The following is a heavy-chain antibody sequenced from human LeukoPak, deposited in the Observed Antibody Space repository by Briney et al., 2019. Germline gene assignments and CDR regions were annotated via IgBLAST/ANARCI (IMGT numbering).Heavy chain of an antibody. CDR2: INPNSGGT. V-gene: IGHV1-2*02. CDR1: GYTFTGYY. D-gene: IGHD3-22*01. CDR3: ARDRDWYYDSSGSTDY. J-gene: IGHJ4*02. Sequence: ASVKVSCKASGYTFTGYYMHWVRQAPGQGLEWMGWINPNSGGTNYAQKFQGRVTMTRDTSISTAYMELSRLRSDDAAVYYCARDRDWYYDSSGSTDYWGQGTLVTVSS.